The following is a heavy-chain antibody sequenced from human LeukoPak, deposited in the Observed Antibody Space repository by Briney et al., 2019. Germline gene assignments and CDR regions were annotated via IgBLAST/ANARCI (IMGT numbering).Heavy chain of an antibody. CDR2: ISSSSSYT. CDR3: ARELRYYGSGSYYD. CDR1: GFTFSDYY. D-gene: IGHD3-10*01. V-gene: IGHV3-11*06. J-gene: IGHJ4*02. Sequence: GGSLRLSCAASGFTFSDYYMSSIRQAPGKGLEWVSYISSSSSYTKYADAVNGRFTISRDNAKISLYLQMNRLRAEDTAVYYCARELRYYGSGSYYDWGQGTLVTVSS.